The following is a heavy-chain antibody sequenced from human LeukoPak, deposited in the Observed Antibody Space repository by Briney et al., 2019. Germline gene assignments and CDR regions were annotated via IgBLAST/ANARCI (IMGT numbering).Heavy chain of an antibody. V-gene: IGHV3-23*01. CDR2: IRGSGVST. CDR1: GFTLRSYA. CDR3: AKDVSSSLFYFDH. J-gene: IGHJ4*02. D-gene: IGHD6-13*01. Sequence: GGSLRLSCAASGFTLRSYAMSWVRQAPEKGLEWVSAIRGSGVSTYYADSVKGRFTISRDNSKNALYLQMNSLRAEDTAVYYCAKDVSSSLFYFDHWGQGTLVTVSS.